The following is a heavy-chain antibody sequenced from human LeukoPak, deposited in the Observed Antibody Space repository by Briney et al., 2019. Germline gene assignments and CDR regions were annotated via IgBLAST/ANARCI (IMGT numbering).Heavy chain of an antibody. V-gene: IGHV3-21*01. Sequence: GGSLRLSCAASGFTFSSYSMNWVRQAPGKGLEWVSSISSSSSYIYYADSVRGRFTISRDNAKNSLYLQMNSLRAEDTAVYYCARAPLSNYYPPLYYYYYYSMDVWGQGTTVTVSS. CDR3: ARAPLSNYYPPLYYYYYYSMDV. CDR2: ISSSSSYI. J-gene: IGHJ6*02. D-gene: IGHD3-10*01. CDR1: GFTFSSYS.